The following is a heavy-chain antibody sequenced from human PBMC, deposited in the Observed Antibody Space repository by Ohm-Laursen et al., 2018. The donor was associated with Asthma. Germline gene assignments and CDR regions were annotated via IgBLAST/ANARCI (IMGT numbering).Heavy chain of an antibody. CDR2: IIPIFGTA. D-gene: IGHD3-22*01. CDR3: AAVRHYYDSSGYYYWFDP. Sequence: SVKVSCKASGGTFSSYAISWVRQAPGQGLEWMGGIIPIFGTANYAQKFQGRVTITADESTSTAYMELSSLRSEDTAAYYCAAVRHYYDSSGYYYWFDPWGQGTLVTVSS. CDR1: GGTFSSYA. J-gene: IGHJ5*02. V-gene: IGHV1-69*13.